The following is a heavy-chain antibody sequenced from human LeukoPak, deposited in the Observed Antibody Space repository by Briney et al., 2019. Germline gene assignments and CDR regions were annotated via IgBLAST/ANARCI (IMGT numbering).Heavy chain of an antibody. CDR3: ARSPRDGYHDAFDL. V-gene: IGHV5-51*01. D-gene: IGHD5-24*01. CDR2: IYPGDFET. Sequence: GESLKISCKGSGYTFTTYWIAWVRQMPGKGLEWMGIIYPGDFETRYSPSFQGQVTISADRSISSAYLQWGSLKASDTAMYYCARSPRDGYHDAFDLWGQGTMVTVSS. CDR1: GYTFTTYW. J-gene: IGHJ3*01.